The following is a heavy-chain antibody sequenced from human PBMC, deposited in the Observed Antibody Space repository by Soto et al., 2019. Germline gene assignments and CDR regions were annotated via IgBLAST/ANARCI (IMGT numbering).Heavy chain of an antibody. J-gene: IGHJ4*02. CDR2: IYYSGST. CDR3: ARGLGTMVHYYFDY. D-gene: IGHD3-10*01. CDR1: GGSISSYY. V-gene: IGHV4-59*01. Sequence: SETLSLTCTVSGGSISSYYWSWIRQPPGKGLEWIGYIYYSGSTNYNPSLKSRVTISVDTSKNQFSLKLSSVTAADTAVYYCARGLGTMVHYYFDYWGQGTLVTVSS.